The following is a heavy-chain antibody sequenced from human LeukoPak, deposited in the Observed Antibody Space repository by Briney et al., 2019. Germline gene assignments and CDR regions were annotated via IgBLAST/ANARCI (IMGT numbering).Heavy chain of an antibody. CDR2: VDPEDGET. V-gene: IGHV1-69-2*01. D-gene: IGHD2-2*01. CDR3: ARAGGNYCSSTSCFQSDV. CDR1: GYTFTDYY. Sequence: GASVKVSCKVSGYTFTDYYMHWVQQAPGKGLEWMGLVDPEDGETIYAEKFQGRVTITAHTSTDTAYMELSSLRSEDTAVYYCARAGGNYCSSTSCFQSDVWGQGTLVTVSS. J-gene: IGHJ4*02.